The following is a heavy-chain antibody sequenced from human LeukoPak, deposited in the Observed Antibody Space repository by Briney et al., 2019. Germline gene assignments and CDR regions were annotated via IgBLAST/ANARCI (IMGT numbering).Heavy chain of an antibody. D-gene: IGHD1-1*01. Sequence: GESLKISCKGSGYSFSNYYIDWVRQMPGKGLEWMGVMYPGGSDIRYSPSFQGQVTISADKSIDTAYLQWSSLKASDSAMYYCASRTGSXYPFXXWGQGTLVT. J-gene: IGHJ1*01. CDR1: GYSFSNYY. CDR2: MYPGGSDI. CDR3: ASRTGSXYPFXX. V-gene: IGHV5-51*01.